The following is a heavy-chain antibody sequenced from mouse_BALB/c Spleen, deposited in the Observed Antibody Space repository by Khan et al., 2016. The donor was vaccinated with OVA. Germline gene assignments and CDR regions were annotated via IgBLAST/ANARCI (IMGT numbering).Heavy chain of an antibody. CDR3: ADRCPAY. CDR1: GYSITSAYS. CDR2: IHYRGGS. D-gene: IGHD3-2*01. J-gene: IGHJ3*01. Sequence: EVQLQESGPDLVKPSQSLSLTCTVTGYSITSAYSWHWFWQFPGNKLEWMGYIHYRGGSSYNPSLKSRISITRDTSKNPFFLQVNSVNTEDTATYYCADRCPAYWGQVTLVTVSA. V-gene: IGHV3-1*02.